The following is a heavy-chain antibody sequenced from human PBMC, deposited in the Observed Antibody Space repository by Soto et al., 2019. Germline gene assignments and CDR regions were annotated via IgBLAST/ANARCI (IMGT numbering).Heavy chain of an antibody. CDR2: ISGDDGK. D-gene: IGHD2-21*01. V-gene: IGHV2-5*02. CDR1: GFSLSTHRVG. Sequence: QITLKESGPTLVKPTQTLTLTCTFSGFSLSTHRVGVAWIRQPPGKALEWLTLISGDDGKHYSPSLRTRLTITKDTSKNHVVLTLPDMDPVDTATYYCASSPAYCDGPGCDYFDYWGLGTLVTVSS. CDR3: ASSPAYCDGPGCDYFDY. J-gene: IGHJ4*02.